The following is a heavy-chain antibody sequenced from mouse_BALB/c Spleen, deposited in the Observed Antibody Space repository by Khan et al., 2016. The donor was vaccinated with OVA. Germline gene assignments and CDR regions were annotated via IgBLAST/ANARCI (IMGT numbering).Heavy chain of an antibody. J-gene: IGHJ3*01. Sequence: VQLQQSGPDLVKPGASVKISCKASGYSFTLYYMTWVKQSHGKSLEWIGRVNPNTGGSDYNQEFKGKAILTVDKSSNTAYMELHSLTSEDSAVYYCARWYDFLAYWGQGTLVTVSA. V-gene: IGHV1-26*01. CDR2: VNPNTGGS. CDR3: ARWYDFLAY. CDR1: GYSFTLYY. D-gene: IGHD2-14*01.